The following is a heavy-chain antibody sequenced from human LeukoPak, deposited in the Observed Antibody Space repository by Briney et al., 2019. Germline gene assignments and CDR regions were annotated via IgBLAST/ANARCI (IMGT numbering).Heavy chain of an antibody. V-gene: IGHV1-69*13. CDR1: GGTFSSYA. CDR2: IIPIFGTA. Sequence: SVKVSCKASGGTFSSYAISWVRQAPRQGLEWMGGIIPIFGTANYAQKFQGRVTITADESTSTAYMELSSLRAEDTAVYYCARNYCSSTSCYKFRVYNWFDPWGQGTLVTVSS. D-gene: IGHD2-2*02. CDR3: ARNYCSSTSCYKFRVYNWFDP. J-gene: IGHJ5*02.